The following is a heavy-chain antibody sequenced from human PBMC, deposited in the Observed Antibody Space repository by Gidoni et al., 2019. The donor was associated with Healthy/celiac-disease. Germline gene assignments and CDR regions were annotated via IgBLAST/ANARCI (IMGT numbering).Heavy chain of an antibody. D-gene: IGHD3-3*01. CDR2: ISWNSGSI. CDR3: AKAYYDFWSGYYAGFDY. CDR1: GFTFDDYA. J-gene: IGHJ4*02. Sequence: EVQLVESGGGLVQPGRSLRLSCAASGFTFDDYAMHWVRQAPGKGLEWVSGISWNSGSIGYADSVKGRFTISRDNAKNSLYLQMNSLRAEDTALYYCAKAYYDFWSGYYAGFDYWGQGTLVTVSS. V-gene: IGHV3-9*01.